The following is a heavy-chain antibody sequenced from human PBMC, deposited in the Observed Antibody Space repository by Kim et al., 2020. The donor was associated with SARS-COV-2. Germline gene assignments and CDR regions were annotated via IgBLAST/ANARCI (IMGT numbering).Heavy chain of an antibody. D-gene: IGHD6-6*01. J-gene: IGHJ4*02. CDR1: GGSISSSSYY. CDR3: ARHGIAARQGEFDY. CDR2: IYYSGST. V-gene: IGHV4-39*01. Sequence: SETLSLTCTVSGGSISSSSYYWGWIRQPPGKGLEWIGSIYYSGSTYYNPSLKSRVTISVDTSKNQFSLKLSSVTAADTAVYYCARHGIAARQGEFDYWGQGTLVTVSS.